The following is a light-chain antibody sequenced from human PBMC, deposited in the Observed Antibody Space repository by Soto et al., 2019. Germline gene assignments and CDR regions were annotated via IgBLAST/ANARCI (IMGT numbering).Light chain of an antibody. J-gene: IGKJ3*01. CDR3: MQALQSPPI. CDR1: HSLLHSNGYNY. Sequence: IVMTQSPLSLPVTPGEPSSISCRSSHSLLHSNGYNYLVWYLQRPGQSPQLRIFLGSSRASGVPDRFSGSGSGTHFTLKISRVAAEDVGIFYCMQALQSPPIFGPGTEVHIK. V-gene: IGKV2-28*01. CDR2: LGS.